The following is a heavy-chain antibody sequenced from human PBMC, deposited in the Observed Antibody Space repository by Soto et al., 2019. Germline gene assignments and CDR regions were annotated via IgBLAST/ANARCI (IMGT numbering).Heavy chain of an antibody. D-gene: IGHD2-21*02. J-gene: IGHJ3*02. CDR3: ASTQYGGNSSGAFDI. Sequence: SETLSLTCSVSSVSISNYKWSWIRQTPGKGLEWIGYIDNSGGTSYNPSLRSRVTMSVGTSPNQFSLKLSSVTAADTAVYYCASTQYGGNSSGAFDIWGQGTMVTVSS. CDR1: SVSISNYK. CDR2: IDNSGGT. V-gene: IGHV4-59*12.